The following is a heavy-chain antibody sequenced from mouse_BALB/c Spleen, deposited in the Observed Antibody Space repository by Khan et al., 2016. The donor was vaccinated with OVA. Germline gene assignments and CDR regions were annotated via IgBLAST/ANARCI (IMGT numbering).Heavy chain of an antibody. V-gene: IGHV1-77*01. D-gene: IGHD4-1*01. CDR2: ISPGSDKT. CDR3: AREWDAWIQD. CDR1: GYTFTDYY. J-gene: IGHJ3*01. Sequence: QVQLKQSGAGLARPGASVKLSCKASGYTFTDYYINWMRQRTGQGLEWIGEISPGSDKTYYNEKFKGKATLTVDKSSSTAYMQLSSLPSQDDAVYFRAREWDAWIQDWGQGTLVKVSA.